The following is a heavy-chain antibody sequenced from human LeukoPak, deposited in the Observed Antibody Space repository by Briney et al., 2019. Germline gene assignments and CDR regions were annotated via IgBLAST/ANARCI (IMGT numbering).Heavy chain of an antibody. CDR3: AREGGDYYGSGSFDDY. D-gene: IGHD3-10*01. J-gene: IGHJ4*02. Sequence: GGSLRLSCAASGFTFSSYSMNWVRQAPGKGLEWVSSISSSSSYIYYADSVKGRFTISRGNAKNSLYLQMNSLRAEDTAVYYCAREGGDYYGSGSFDDYWGQGTLVTVSS. CDR1: GFTFSSYS. V-gene: IGHV3-21*01. CDR2: ISSSSSYI.